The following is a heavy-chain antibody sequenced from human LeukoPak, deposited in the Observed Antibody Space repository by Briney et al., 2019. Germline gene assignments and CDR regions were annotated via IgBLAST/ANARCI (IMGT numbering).Heavy chain of an antibody. V-gene: IGHV4-39*01. D-gene: IGHD6-6*01. J-gene: IGHJ1*01. CDR2: IYYSGST. CDR1: GGSISSSSYY. CDR3: ARFGYSSSSWYFQH. Sequence: SETLSLTCTVSGGSISSSSYYWGWIRQPPGKGLEWIGSIYYSGSTYYNPSLKSRVTISVDTSKNQFSLKLSSVTAADTAVYYCARFGYSSSSWYFQHWGQGTLVTVSS.